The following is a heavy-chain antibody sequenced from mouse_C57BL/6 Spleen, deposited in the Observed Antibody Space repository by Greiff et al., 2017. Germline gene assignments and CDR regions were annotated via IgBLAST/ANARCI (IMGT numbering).Heavy chain of an antibody. V-gene: IGHV1-55*01. CDR2: IYPGSGST. J-gene: IGHJ2*01. Sequence: QVQLQQSGAELVKPGASVKMSCKASGYTFTSYWITWVKQRPGQGLEWIGEIYPGSGSTNYNEKFKSKATLTVDKSSSTAYMQLSSLKSANSAVYYSAKRRNYWGQGTTLTVSS. CDR3: AKRRNY. CDR1: GYTFTSYW.